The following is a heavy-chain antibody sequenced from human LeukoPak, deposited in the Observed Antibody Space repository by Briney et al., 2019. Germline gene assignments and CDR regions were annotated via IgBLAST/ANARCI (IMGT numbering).Heavy chain of an antibody. CDR3: ARGREGGEPCFDY. V-gene: IGHV1-2*02. D-gene: IGHD3-16*01. Sequence: WASVKVSCKASGYTFTGYYMHWVRQAPGQGLEWMGWINPNSGGTNYAQKFQGRVTMTRDTSISTAYMELSRLRSDDTAVYYCARGREGGEPCFDYWGQGTLVTVSS. CDR2: INPNSGGT. J-gene: IGHJ4*02. CDR1: GYTFTGYY.